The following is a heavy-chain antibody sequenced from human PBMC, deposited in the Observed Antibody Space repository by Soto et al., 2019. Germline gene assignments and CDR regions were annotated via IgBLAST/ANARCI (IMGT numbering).Heavy chain of an antibody. CDR1: GFAFADYG. J-gene: IGHJ4*02. CDR3: ARVYYILTGYSFFDS. D-gene: IGHD3-9*01. Sequence: EVQLMESGGGVVRPGGSLRLSCAASGFAFADYGMSWVRHVAGKGLEWVYGVNWNGGSTGYVDSVKGRFTISRDNANNSLYLQMNSLRAEDTALYYCARVYYILTGYSFFDSWGQGTLVTVSS. CDR2: VNWNGGST. V-gene: IGHV3-20*04.